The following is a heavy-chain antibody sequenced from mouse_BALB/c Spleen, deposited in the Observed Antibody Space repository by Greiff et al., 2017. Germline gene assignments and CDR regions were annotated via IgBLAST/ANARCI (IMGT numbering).Heavy chain of an antibody. J-gene: IGHJ2*01. CDR1: GYSITSGYY. CDR3: ARDGGGSY. V-gene: IGHV3-6*02. Sequence: VQLQQSGPGLVKPSQSLSLTCSVTGYSITSGYYWNWIRQFPGNKLEWMGYISYDGSNNYNPSLKNRISITRDTSKNQFFLKLNSVTTEDTATYYCARDGGGSYWGQGTTLTVSS. CDR2: ISYDGSN.